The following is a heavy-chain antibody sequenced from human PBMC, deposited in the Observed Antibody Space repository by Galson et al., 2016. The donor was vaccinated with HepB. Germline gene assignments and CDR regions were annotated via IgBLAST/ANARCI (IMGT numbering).Heavy chain of an antibody. J-gene: IGHJ6*02. D-gene: IGHD5-24*01. CDR3: AREDRDDNYYYYGMDD. Sequence: SLRLSCAASGFTFSRYGMHWVRQAPGKGLEWVAVIWYDGSNKYYADSVKGRFTISRDNSKNTLYLQMNSLRAEDTAVYYCAREDRDDNYYYYGMDDWGQGTTVTVSS. CDR2: IWYDGSNK. CDR1: GFTFSRYG. V-gene: IGHV3-33*01.